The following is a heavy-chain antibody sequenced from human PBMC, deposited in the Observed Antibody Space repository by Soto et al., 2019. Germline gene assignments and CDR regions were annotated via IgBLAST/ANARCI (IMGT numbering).Heavy chain of an antibody. D-gene: IGHD2-15*01. CDR1: GFTFSSYA. CDR2: VSIGGST. CDR3: AKRRGAGGHFDY. V-gene: IGHV3-23*01. Sequence: DVQLLESGGGLVQPAGSLRLSCAASGFTFSSYAMGWVRQGPGKGLEWVAVVSIGGSTHCADSVRGRFTISRDNSKNTLSLQMNSLTAEDTAVYFCAKRRGAGGHFDYWGQGALVTVSS. J-gene: IGHJ4*02.